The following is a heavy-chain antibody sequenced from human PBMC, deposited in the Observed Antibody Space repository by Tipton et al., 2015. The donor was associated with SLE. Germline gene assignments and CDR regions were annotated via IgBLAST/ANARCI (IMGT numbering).Heavy chain of an antibody. CDR1: GYSISAGYY. Sequence: GLVKPSETLSLKCAVSGYSISAGYYWGWVRQPPGKGLEWIGAIYYSGTTFYNPSFKSRVTISVDKSKTQFSLKLSSVTAADTAVFYCARVRNMVQGVIYYYGMDVWGQGTTVTVSS. D-gene: IGHD3-10*01. CDR3: ARVRNMVQGVIYYYGMDV. J-gene: IGHJ6*02. V-gene: IGHV4-38-2*01. CDR2: IYYSGTT.